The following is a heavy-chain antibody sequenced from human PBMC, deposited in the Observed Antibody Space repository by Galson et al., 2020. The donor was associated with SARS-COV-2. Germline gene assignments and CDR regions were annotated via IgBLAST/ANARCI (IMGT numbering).Heavy chain of an antibody. CDR3: AKLFGVVPAAVSEDFDY. V-gene: IGHV3-33*06. Sequence: YDGSNKYYADSVKGRFTISRDNSKNTLYLQMNSLRAEDTAVYYCAKLFGVVPAAVSEDFDYWGQGTLVTVSS. CDR2: YDGSNK. D-gene: IGHD2-2*01. J-gene: IGHJ4*02.